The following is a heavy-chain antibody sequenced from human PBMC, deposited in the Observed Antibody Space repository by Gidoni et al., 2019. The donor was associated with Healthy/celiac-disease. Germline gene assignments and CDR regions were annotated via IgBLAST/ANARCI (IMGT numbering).Heavy chain of an antibody. V-gene: IGHV4-34*01. D-gene: IGHD3-9*01. CDR3: ARTHFDWFPFDP. Sequence: QVQLQQWGAGLLKPSETLSLTCAVYGGSFSGYYWSWIRQPPGKGLEWIGEINHSGSTNYNPSLKSRVTISVDTSKNQFSLKLSSVTAADTAVYYCARTHFDWFPFDPWGQGTLVTVSS. CDR2: INHSGST. CDR1: GGSFSGYY. J-gene: IGHJ5*02.